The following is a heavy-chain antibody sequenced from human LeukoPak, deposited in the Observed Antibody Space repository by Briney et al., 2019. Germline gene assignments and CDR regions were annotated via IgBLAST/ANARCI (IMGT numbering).Heavy chain of an antibody. CDR1: GGTFRSYA. Sequence: ASVKVSCKASGGTFRSYAISWVRQAPGQGLEWMGRIIPIFGTANYAQKFQGRVTITTDESTSTAYMELSSLRSEDTAVYYCARESLGPLYYYMDVWGKGTTVTVSS. CDR3: ARESLGPLYYYMDV. V-gene: IGHV1-69*05. CDR2: IIPIFGTA. J-gene: IGHJ6*03.